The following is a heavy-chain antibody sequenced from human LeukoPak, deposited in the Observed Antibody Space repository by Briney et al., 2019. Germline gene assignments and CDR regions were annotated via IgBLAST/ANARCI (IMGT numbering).Heavy chain of an antibody. J-gene: IGHJ5*02. V-gene: IGHV4-30-4*01. CDR3: ASGLRYFDWLLYGGFDP. D-gene: IGHD3-9*01. Sequence: PSETLSLTCTVSGGSISSGDYYWSWIRQPPGKGLERIGYIYYSGSTYYNPSLKSRVTISVDTSKNQFSLKLSSVTAADTAVYYCASGLRYFDWLLYGGFDPWGQGTLVTVSS. CDR1: GGSISSGDYY. CDR2: IYYSGST.